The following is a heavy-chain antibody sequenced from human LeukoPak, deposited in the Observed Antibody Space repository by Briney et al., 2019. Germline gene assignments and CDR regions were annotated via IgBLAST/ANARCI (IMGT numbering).Heavy chain of an antibody. J-gene: IGHJ6*02. D-gene: IGHD3-10*01. V-gene: IGHV3-48*02. CDR2: MSTSGSI. Sequence: GGSLRLSCAASGFTLSSYTMNWVRQAPGKGLEWVSYMSTSGSISYTDSVKGRFTISRDSAKNSLYLQMNSLRDGDTAVYYCAKNVGYGSGLEYYGMDVWGQGTTVTVSS. CDR1: GFTLSSYT. CDR3: AKNVGYGSGLEYYGMDV.